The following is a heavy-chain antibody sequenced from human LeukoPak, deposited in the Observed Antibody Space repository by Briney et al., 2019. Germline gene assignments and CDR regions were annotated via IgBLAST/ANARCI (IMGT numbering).Heavy chain of an antibody. Sequence: SETLSLTCTVSGYSISSGYYWGWIRQPPGKGLEWIGSIYHSGSTYYNPSLKSRVTISVDTSKTQFSLKLSSVTAADTAVYYCARDGATLYYYYYMDVWGKGTTVTVSS. V-gene: IGHV4-38-2*02. CDR3: ARDGATLYYYYYMDV. J-gene: IGHJ6*03. CDR2: IYHSGST. D-gene: IGHD1-26*01. CDR1: GYSISSGYY.